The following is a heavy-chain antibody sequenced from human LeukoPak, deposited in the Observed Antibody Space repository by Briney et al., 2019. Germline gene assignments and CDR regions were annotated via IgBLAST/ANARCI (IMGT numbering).Heavy chain of an antibody. D-gene: IGHD6-19*01. CDR3: AKDRSSSWYHPTDY. V-gene: IGHV3-23*01. CDR2: ISGSGGST. Sequence: GGSLRLSCAASGFTLGSYVMTWVRQAPGKGLEWVSGISGSGGSTYYADSVKGRFTISRDNSKNTLYLQMNSLRAEDTAVYYCAKDRSSSWYHPTDYWGQGTLVTVSS. CDR1: GFTLGSYV. J-gene: IGHJ4*02.